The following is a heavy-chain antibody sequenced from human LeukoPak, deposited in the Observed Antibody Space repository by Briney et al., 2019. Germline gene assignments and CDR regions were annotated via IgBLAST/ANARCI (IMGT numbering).Heavy chain of an antibody. CDR1: AYPFTDYF. Sequence: ASVKVSCKASAYPFTDYFIHWVRQAPGQGLEWMGWLSPVSGGTNYARQFQGRVTMTRDTSTTTAYMELSSLRSDDTAVYFCARGGTVGVVRPFDIWGQGTMVIVSS. CDR2: LSPVSGGT. J-gene: IGHJ3*02. CDR3: ARGGTVGVVRPFDI. D-gene: IGHD1-26*01. V-gene: IGHV1-2*02.